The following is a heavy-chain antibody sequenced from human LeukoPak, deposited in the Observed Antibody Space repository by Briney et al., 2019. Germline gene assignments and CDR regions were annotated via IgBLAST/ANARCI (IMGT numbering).Heavy chain of an antibody. CDR3: ARYGGSSWYVCYYMDV. CDR2: ISSSSSYI. J-gene: IGHJ6*03. D-gene: IGHD6-13*01. CDR1: GFTFSSYS. Sequence: PGGSLRLSCAASGFTFSSYSMNWVRQAPGKGLEWVSSISSSSSYIYYADSVKGRFTISRDNAKNSLYLQMNSLRAEDTAVYYCARYGGSSWYVCYYMDVWGKGTTVTVSS. V-gene: IGHV3-21*01.